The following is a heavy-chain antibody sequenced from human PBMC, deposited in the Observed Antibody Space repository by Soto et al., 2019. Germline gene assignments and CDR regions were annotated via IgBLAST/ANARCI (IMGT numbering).Heavy chain of an antibody. V-gene: IGHV3-33*08. Sequence: QVQLVESGGDVVQPGMSLSLSCADSGFTFSEYDMHWVRQAPGKGLEWVALISYLGTKSEYADSVKGRFTISRDNFKKTVCLQMKSLRVEDSDVYFCARTDTGGTYFEFWGRRTLVTLSS. D-gene: IGHD5-18*01. CDR1: GFTFSEYD. CDR3: ARTDTGGTYFEF. J-gene: IGHJ4*02. CDR2: ISYLGTKS.